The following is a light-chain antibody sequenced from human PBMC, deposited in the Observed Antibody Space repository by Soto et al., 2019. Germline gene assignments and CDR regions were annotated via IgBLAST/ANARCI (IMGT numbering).Light chain of an antibody. J-gene: IGKJ5*01. CDR1: QGVTTN. CDR2: DVS. CDR3: QQYNNWPFS. V-gene: IGKV3-15*01. Sequence: TQSPATLSLSPGERATLTCRAGQGVTTNFAWYQQKSGQSPRLLIYDVSIRATGVPARFSATGSETDFTLTISGLQSGDSAVYFCQQYNNWPFSFGQGTRLEI.